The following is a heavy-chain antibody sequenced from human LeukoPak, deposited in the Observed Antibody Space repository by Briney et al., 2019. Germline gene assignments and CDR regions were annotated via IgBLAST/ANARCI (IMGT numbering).Heavy chain of an antibody. CDR1: GFTFSSYW. CDR3: AKAIHLYAFDI. V-gene: IGHV3-23*01. CDR2: ISGSGHDP. J-gene: IGHJ3*02. Sequence: GGSLRLSCAASGFTFSSYWINWVRQAPGKGLEWVSLISGSGHDPNYADSVKGRFTISRDNSKNTLYLQMNSLRAEDTALYYCAKAIHLYAFDIWGQGTMVTVSS.